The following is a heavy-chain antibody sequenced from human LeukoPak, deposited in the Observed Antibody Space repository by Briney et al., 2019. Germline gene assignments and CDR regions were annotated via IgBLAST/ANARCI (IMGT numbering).Heavy chain of an antibody. CDR3: ARGSQWDLLGSCDY. CDR1: GFTFSDYY. J-gene: IGHJ4*02. V-gene: IGHV3-11*04. CDR2: ISSSGSTI. D-gene: IGHD1-26*01. Sequence: NAGGSLRLSCAASGFTFSDYYMSWIRRAPGKGLEWVSYISSSGSTIYYADSVKGRFTISRDNAKNSLYLQMNSLRAEDTAVYYCARGSQWDLLGSCDYWGQGTLVTVSS.